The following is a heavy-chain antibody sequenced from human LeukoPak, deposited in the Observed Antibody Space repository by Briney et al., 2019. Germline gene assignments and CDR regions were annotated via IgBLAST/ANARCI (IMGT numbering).Heavy chain of an antibody. J-gene: IGHJ4*02. CDR3: ARIPPYCSGGSCYFYFDY. CDR2: IDWDDDK. V-gene: IGHV2-70*11. D-gene: IGHD2-15*01. CDR1: GFSLSTSGMC. Sequence: SGPALVKPTQTLTLTCTFSGFSLSTSGMCVSWIRQPPGKALEWLARIDWDDDKYYSTSLKTRLTISKDTSKNQVVLTMTNMDPGDTATYYCARIPPYCSGGSCYFYFDYWGQGTLVTVSS.